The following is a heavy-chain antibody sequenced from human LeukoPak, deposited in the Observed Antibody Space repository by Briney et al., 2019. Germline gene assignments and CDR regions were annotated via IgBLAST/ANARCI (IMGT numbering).Heavy chain of an antibody. CDR2: IKSKTDGGTT. Sequence: KTGGSLRLSCAASGFTFSNAWVSWVRQAPGKGLEWVGHIKSKTDGGTTDYAAPVKGRFTISRDDSKNTLSLQMNSLKTEDTAVYYCTTGVSAMAQYYYYMDVWGKGTTVTVSS. CDR1: GFTFSNAW. CDR3: TTGVSAMAQYYYYMDV. V-gene: IGHV3-15*01. D-gene: IGHD5-18*01. J-gene: IGHJ6*03.